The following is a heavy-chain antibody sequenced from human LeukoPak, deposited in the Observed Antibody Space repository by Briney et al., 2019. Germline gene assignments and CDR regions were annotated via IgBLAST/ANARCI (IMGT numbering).Heavy chain of an antibody. CDR1: GGSISSSSYY. CDR2: IYYSGST. J-gene: IGHJ4*02. V-gene: IGHV4-39*01. CDR3: ARRTYGSGSCSGDFDY. D-gene: IGHD3-10*01. Sequence: PSETLSLTCTVSGGSISSSSYYWGWIRQPPGKGLKWIGSIYYSGSTYYNPSLKSRVTISVDTSKNQFSLKLSSVTAADTAVYYCARRTYGSGSCSGDFDYWGQGTLVTVSS.